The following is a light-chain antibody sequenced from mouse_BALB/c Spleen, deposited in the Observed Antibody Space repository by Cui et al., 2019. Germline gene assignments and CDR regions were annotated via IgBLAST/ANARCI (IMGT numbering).Light chain of an antibody. J-gene: IGKJ2*01. CDR1: QTIGTW. Sequence: DTQMTQSPASQSASLGASVPITCLASQTIGTWLAWYQQKPGKDPQLLIYAATSLADGVPSRFSGSGSGTRFSFKISSLQAEDVGSYYCQQLYSTPYTFGGGTKLEIK. V-gene: IGKV12-98*01. CDR2: AAT. CDR3: QQLYSTPYT.